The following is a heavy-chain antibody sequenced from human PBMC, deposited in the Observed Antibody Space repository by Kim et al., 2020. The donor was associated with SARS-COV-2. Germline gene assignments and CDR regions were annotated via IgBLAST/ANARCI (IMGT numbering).Heavy chain of an antibody. CDR1: GGSISSGGYY. J-gene: IGHJ2*01. D-gene: IGHD3-22*01. Sequence: SETLSLTCTVSGGSISSGGYYWSWIRQHPGKGLEWIGYIYYSGSTYYNPSLKSRVTISVDTSKNQFSLKLSSVTAADTAVYYCAREKNYYDSSGHHWYFDLWGRGTLVTVSS. V-gene: IGHV4-31*03. CDR2: IYYSGST. CDR3: AREKNYYDSSGHHWYFDL.